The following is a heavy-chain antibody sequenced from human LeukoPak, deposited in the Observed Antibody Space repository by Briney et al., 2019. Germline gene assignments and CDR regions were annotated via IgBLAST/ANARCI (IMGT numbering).Heavy chain of an antibody. CDR3: ARGGYCSGRSCYSFLDY. CDR2: MNPNRGHT. D-gene: IGHD2-15*01. Sequence: SVKVSCKVSGHSFTSYDVKWVRQATRQVIEWVGWMNPNRGHTGYAHKLQDRLTMTRNTSISTAYMELSSLRTEETAVYYCARGGYCSGRSCYSFLDYWGQGTLVTVSS. V-gene: IGHV1-8*01. CDR1: GHSFTSYD. J-gene: IGHJ4*02.